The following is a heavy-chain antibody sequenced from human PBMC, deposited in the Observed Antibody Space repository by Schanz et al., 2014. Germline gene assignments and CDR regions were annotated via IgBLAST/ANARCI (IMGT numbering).Heavy chain of an antibody. J-gene: IGHJ2*01. V-gene: IGHV4-61*02. CDR1: GGSIRSGTYY. Sequence: QVQLQESGPGLVKPSQTLSLTCTVSGGSIRSGTYYWSWIRQPAGKALEWVGRVFPNGITNYNPSHKRRVTISLNTTKNRFSLTLTSLSAADTAVYYCARDTTWRLDLWGRGTLVTVSS. D-gene: IGHD1-1*01. CDR3: ARDTTWRLDL. CDR2: VFPNGIT.